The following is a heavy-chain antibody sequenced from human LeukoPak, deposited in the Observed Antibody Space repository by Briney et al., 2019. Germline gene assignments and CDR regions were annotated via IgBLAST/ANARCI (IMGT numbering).Heavy chain of an antibody. J-gene: IGHJ5*02. V-gene: IGHV3-73*01. CDR1: GFTFSGSA. CDR3: TKGYCSGSSCYPQFDP. CDR2: IRSKADSYET. Sequence: GGSLRLSCAASGFTFSGSAMHWVRQASGKGLEWVGRIRSKADSYETAYAASEKGRFTISRDDSKNTAYLQMNSLKTEDTAVYYCTKGYCSGSSCYPQFDPWGQGTLVTVSS. D-gene: IGHD2-2*01.